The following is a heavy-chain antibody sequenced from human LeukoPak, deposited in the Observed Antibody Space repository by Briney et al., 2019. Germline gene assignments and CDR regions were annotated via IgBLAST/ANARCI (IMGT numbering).Heavy chain of an antibody. CDR2: IDQDGSKK. Sequence: GGSLRLSCAASGFTFSNYWMSWARQAPGGGLEWVANIDQDGSKKYYVDSVKGRFTISRDNPKNSLYLQMNSLRAEDTAVYFCARSGPYQLPPRPIDYWGQGTLVTVSS. J-gene: IGHJ4*02. V-gene: IGHV3-7*01. CDR1: GFTFSNYW. D-gene: IGHD2-2*01. CDR3: ARSGPYQLPPRPIDY.